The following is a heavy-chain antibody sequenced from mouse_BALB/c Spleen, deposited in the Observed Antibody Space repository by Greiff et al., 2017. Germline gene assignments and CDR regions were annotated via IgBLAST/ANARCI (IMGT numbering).Heavy chain of an antibody. D-gene: IGHD2-3*01. Sequence: VQLQQSGPELVKPGASVKMSCKASGYTFTSYYIHWVKQRPGQGLEWIGWIYPGDGSTKYNEKFKGKTTLTADKSSSTAYMLLSSLTSEDSAIYFCARRGWLLRAMDYWGQGTSVTVSS. V-gene: IGHV1S56*01. CDR2: IYPGDGST. CDR3: ARRGWLLRAMDY. J-gene: IGHJ4*01. CDR1: GYTFTSYY.